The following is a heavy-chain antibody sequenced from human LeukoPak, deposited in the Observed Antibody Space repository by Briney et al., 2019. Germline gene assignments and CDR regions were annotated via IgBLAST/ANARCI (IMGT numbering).Heavy chain of an antibody. D-gene: IGHD6-19*01. V-gene: IGHV4-4*07. CDR1: GGSISSCY. J-gene: IGHJ4*02. CDR2: IYTSGST. CDR3: ARVRSSSGWEPNFDY. Sequence: SETLSLTCTVSGGSISSCYWSWIRQPAGKGLEWIGRIYTSGSTNYNPSLKSRVTMSVDTSKNQFSLKLSSVTAADTAVYYCARVRSSSGWEPNFDYWGQGTLVTVSS.